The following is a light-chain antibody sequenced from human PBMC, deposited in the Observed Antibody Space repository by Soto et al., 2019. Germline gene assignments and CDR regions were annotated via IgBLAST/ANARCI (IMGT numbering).Light chain of an antibody. J-gene: IGLJ2*01. CDR3: SSYRSSGTLV. CDR1: SSDVGYYNY. V-gene: IGLV2-14*01. Sequence: QSVLTQPASVSGSPGQSITISCTGTSSDVGYYNYVSWYQQHPGKAPKLMIYDVSNRPSGVSNRFSGSKSGNTASLTISGLQAEDEADYYCSSYRSSGTLVFGGGTQLTVL. CDR2: DVS.